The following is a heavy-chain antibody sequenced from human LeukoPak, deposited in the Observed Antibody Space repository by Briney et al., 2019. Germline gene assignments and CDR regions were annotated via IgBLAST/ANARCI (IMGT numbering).Heavy chain of an antibody. J-gene: IGHJ3*02. Sequence: ASVRVSFTLSGHTFSDNYIHWVRQAPGQGRGWMGWCKPHIGGTNYGENFQGRVTLSRDKSISTAYMDLSSLISDDTAVYYCAREFMRVTAFDIWGEGTMVTVSS. CDR1: GHTFSDNY. CDR3: AREFMRVTAFDI. CDR2: CKPHIGGT. V-gene: IGHV1-2*02. D-gene: IGHD2-21*02.